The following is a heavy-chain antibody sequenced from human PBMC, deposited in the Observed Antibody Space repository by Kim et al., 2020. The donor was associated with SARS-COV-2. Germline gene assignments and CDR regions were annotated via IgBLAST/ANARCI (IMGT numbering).Heavy chain of an antibody. D-gene: IGHD3-16*02. V-gene: IGHV3-11*06. Sequence: YAGSVKGRFTISRDNAKTSVYLQMTNLRAEDTAVYYCARVHPPHRYTSIDAWGQGTTVTVSS. CDR3: ARVHPPHRYTSIDA. J-gene: IGHJ6*02.